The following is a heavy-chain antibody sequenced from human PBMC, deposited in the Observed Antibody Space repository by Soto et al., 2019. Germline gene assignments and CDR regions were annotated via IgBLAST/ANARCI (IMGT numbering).Heavy chain of an antibody. CDR3: ARVVVLMAIARRTYYFDY. Sequence: SETLSLTCAVSSGSISSSNWWSWVRQPPGKGLEWIGGIYHSGSTNYNPSLKSRVTISVDKSKNQFSLKLSSVTAADTAVYYCARVVVLMAIARRTYYFDYWGQGTLVTVSS. J-gene: IGHJ4*02. V-gene: IGHV4-4*02. CDR2: IYHSGST. D-gene: IGHD2-8*01. CDR1: SGSISSSNW.